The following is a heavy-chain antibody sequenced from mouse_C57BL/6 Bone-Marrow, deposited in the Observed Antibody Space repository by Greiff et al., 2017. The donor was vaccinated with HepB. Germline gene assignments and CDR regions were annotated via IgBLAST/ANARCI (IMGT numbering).Heavy chain of an antibody. J-gene: IGHJ1*03. D-gene: IGHD1-1*01. CDR1: GFTFSDYY. CDR2: INYDGSST. Sequence: EVQLVESEGGLVQPGRSMKLSCTASGFTFSDYYMAWVRQVPEKGLEWVANINYDGSSTYYLDSLKSRFIISRDNAKNILYLQMSSLKSEDTATYYCARARYGTYWYFDVWGTGTTVTVSS. CDR3: ARARYGTYWYFDV. V-gene: IGHV5-16*01.